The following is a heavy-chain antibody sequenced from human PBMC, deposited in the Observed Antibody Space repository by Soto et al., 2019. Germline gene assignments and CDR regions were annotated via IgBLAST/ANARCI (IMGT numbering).Heavy chain of an antibody. CDR3: ASVGNYYDSRGYYYGILWFDP. CDR1: GFTFSNHA. V-gene: IGHV3-23*01. Sequence: GGSLRLPGVPSGFTFSNHAVSWVRQTPEKGLERVSSISDSGGSPAYADSVKGRFTISRDNSTSTTYLELSSLRSEDTAVYYCASVGNYYDSRGYYYGILWFDPWRQGSLVTVSS. J-gene: IGHJ5*02. D-gene: IGHD3-22*01. CDR2: ISDSGGSP.